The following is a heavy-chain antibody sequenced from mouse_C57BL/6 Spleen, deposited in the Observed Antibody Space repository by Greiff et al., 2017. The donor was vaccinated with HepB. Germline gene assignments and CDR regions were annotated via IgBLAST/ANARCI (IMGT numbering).Heavy chain of an antibody. J-gene: IGHJ2*01. V-gene: IGHV1-42*01. Sequence: EVQLQQSGPELVKPGASVKISCKASGYSFTGYYMNWVKQSPEKSLEWIGEINPSTGGTTYNQKFKAKATLTVDKSSSTAYMQLKSLTSEDSAVYYCARGLRGNDYWGQGTTLTVSS. D-gene: IGHD3-2*02. CDR3: ARGLRGNDY. CDR1: GYSFTGYY. CDR2: INPSTGGT.